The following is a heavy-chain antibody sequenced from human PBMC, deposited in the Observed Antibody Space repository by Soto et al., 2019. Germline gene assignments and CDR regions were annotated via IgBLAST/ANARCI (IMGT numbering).Heavy chain of an antibody. Sequence: SETLSLTCTVSGGSISSYYWSWIRQPPGKGLEWIGYIYYSGSTNYNPSLKSRVTISVDTSKNQFSLKLSSVTAADTAVYYCASSQGSSWYKHLNYYYYYMDVWGKGTMVTVSS. D-gene: IGHD6-13*01. CDR3: ASSQGSSWYKHLNYYYYYMDV. J-gene: IGHJ6*03. CDR1: GGSISSYY. V-gene: IGHV4-59*08. CDR2: IYYSGST.